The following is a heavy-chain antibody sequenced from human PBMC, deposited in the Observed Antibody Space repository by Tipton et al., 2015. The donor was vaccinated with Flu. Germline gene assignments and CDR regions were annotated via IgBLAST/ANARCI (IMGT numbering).Heavy chain of an antibody. J-gene: IGHJ4*02. Sequence: SLRLSCAASGFTFSNYAMAWVRQAPGKGLEWVSSVSNSGGYTYYADSVKGRFTISRDNSKNTLYLQMNSLRAEDTAVYYCANIGGGSYCGGDFWGRGTLVTVSS. CDR2: VSNSGGYT. V-gene: IGHV3-23*01. CDR3: ANIGGGSYCGGDF. CDR1: GFTFSNYA. D-gene: IGHD1-26*01.